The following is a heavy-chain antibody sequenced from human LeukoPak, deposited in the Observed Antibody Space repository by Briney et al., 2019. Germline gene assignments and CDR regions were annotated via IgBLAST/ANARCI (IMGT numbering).Heavy chain of an antibody. J-gene: IGHJ4*02. V-gene: IGHV3-9*01. CDR3: AKAGGGYNYGYSDY. D-gene: IGHD5-24*01. Sequence: GGSLRLSCAASGFTFDDYAMHWVRQAPGKGLEGVSGISWNSGSIGYADSVKGRFTISRDNAKNSLYLQMNSLRAEDTALYYCAKAGGGYNYGYSDYWGQGTLVTVSS. CDR2: ISWNSGSI. CDR1: GFTFDDYA.